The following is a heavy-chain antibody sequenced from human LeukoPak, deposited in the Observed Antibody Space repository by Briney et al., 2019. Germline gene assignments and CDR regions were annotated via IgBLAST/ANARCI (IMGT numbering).Heavy chain of an antibody. Sequence: GGSLRLSCEASGFIFSTYAIHWVRQAPGKWLEWVAFIRYDGSNKYYTDSVKGRFTISRDNSKNTLYLQMNSLRAEDTAVYYCAKGRGWEASYYYYYMDVWGKGTTVTISS. CDR2: IRYDGSNK. CDR1: GFIFSTYA. CDR3: AKGRGWEASYYYYYMDV. J-gene: IGHJ6*03. D-gene: IGHD1-26*01. V-gene: IGHV3-30*02.